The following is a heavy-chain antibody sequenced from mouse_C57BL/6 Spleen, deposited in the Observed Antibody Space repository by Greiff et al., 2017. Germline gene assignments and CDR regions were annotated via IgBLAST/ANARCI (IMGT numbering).Heavy chain of an antibody. V-gene: IGHV1-5*01. D-gene: IGHD1-2*01. Sequence: EVQLQESGTVLARPGASVKMSCKTSGYTFTSYWMNWVKQRPGQGLEWRGAIYPGNSDTSYNQKFKGKATLTAVTSASTAYMELSSLTNEDSAVYYCTRRLGDYYAMYYWGQGTSVTVSS. CDR1: GYTFTSYW. CDR3: TRRLGDYYAMYY. J-gene: IGHJ4*01. CDR2: IYPGNSDT.